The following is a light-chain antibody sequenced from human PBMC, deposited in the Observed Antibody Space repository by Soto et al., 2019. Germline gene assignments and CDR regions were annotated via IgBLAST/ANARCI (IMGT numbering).Light chain of an antibody. CDR3: SSYTSSSSYV. Sequence: QSVLTQPASVSASPGQSITISCTGTSSDVGDYNYVSWYQQHPGKAPELMIYEVSNRPSGVSNRFSGSKSGNTASLTISGLQAEDEADYYCSSYTSSSSYVFGPGTKVTVL. V-gene: IGLV2-14*01. CDR1: SSDVGDYNY. CDR2: EVS. J-gene: IGLJ1*01.